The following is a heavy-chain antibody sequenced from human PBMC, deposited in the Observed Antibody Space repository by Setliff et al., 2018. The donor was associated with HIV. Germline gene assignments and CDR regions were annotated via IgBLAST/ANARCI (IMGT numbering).Heavy chain of an antibody. Sequence: GASVKVSCKASGYTFTTYGISWVRQAPGHGLEWMGWISAYNGNTNYAQKLQGRVTMTTDTSTSTAYMELRSLRSDDTAVYYCARGPSHSDLNWFDPWGQGTLVTVSS. CDR1: GYTFTTYG. V-gene: IGHV1-18*01. D-gene: IGHD2-21*01. CDR2: ISAYNGNT. J-gene: IGHJ5*02. CDR3: ARGPSHSDLNWFDP.